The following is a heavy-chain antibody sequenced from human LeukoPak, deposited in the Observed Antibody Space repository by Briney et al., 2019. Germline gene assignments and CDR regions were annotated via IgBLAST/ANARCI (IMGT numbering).Heavy chain of an antibody. J-gene: IGHJ4*02. V-gene: IGHV3-53*04. CDR1: GFTVSSNY. CDR3: ARGSVNFDY. Sequence: GGSLRLSCAASGFTVSSNYMSWVRQAPGQGLEWVSVIYSGGSTYSADSVKGRFTISRHNSKNTLYLQMSSLRAEDTAVYYCARGSVNFDYWGQGTLVTVSS. CDR2: IYSGGST.